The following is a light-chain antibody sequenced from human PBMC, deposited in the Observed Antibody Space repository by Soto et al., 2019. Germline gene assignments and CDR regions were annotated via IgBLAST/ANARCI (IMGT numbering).Light chain of an antibody. Sequence: EVVLTQSPGTLSLSPGERATLSCRASQSISSRFLAWYQQKPGQAPRLLMYGASIRVNGIPDRFSGSGSEAHFTIIISRLEPDDFALYYCQNYYSPRTFGRGTKVEIK. V-gene: IGKV3-20*01. CDR3: QNYYSPRT. J-gene: IGKJ1*01. CDR1: QSISSRF. CDR2: GAS.